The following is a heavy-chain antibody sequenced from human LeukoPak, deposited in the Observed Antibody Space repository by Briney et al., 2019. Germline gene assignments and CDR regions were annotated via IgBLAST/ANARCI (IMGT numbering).Heavy chain of an antibody. V-gene: IGHV1-46*01. CDR1: GYTFTSYY. CDR3: ARDPSTVRGLHYFVY. D-gene: IGHD3-10*01. J-gene: IGHJ4*02. Sequence: ASVKVSCKASGYTFTSYYMHSVRDTPGQGREWMGIINPSGGSTSYAQKFQGRVTMTRDTYTCTVYMELSSLRSEDTAVYYCARDPSTVRGLHYFVYWRQGTLLSVSS. CDR2: INPSGGST.